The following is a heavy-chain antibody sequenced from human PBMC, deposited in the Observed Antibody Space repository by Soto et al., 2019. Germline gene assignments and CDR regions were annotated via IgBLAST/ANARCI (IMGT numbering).Heavy chain of an antibody. J-gene: IGHJ6*02. Sequence: GGSLKPSCAVPGSPFSSYGMSWVRRAPGGGLEWVSVISGRGDSTYYADPVKGRLTISRDNSKNTMYLQMNSLRAEDTAVYYCAKRRVVVAAALASYYYGMDVWGHGTTVTVSS. CDR1: GSPFSSYG. D-gene: IGHD2-15*01. CDR3: AKRRVVVAAALASYYYGMDV. V-gene: IGHV3-23*01. CDR2: ISGRGDST.